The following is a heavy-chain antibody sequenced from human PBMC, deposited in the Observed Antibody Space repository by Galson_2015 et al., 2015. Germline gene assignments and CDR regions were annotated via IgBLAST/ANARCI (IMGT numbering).Heavy chain of an antibody. CDR2: ISSSSSYI. D-gene: IGHD3-9*01. CDR1: GFTFSSYS. CDR3: ARDFRYFDWLVQDYYYGMDV. V-gene: IGHV3-21*01. Sequence: SLRLSCAASGFTFSSYSMNWVRQAPGKGLEWVSSISSSSSYIYYADSVKGRFTISRDNAKNSLYLQMNSLRAEDTAVYYCARDFRYFDWLVQDYYYGMDVWGQGTTVTVSS. J-gene: IGHJ6*02.